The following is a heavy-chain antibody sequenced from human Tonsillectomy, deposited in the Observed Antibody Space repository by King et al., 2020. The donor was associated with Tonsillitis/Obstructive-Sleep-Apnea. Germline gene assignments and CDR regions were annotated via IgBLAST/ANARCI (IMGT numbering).Heavy chain of an antibody. V-gene: IGHV3-30*18. CDR3: AKEDDSSGWNYFDS. D-gene: IGHD6-19*01. Sequence: VQLVESGGGVVQPGRSLRLSCAASGFTFGSYGMHWVRQAPGKGLEWVAVISYDGSNKYYADSVKGRFTISRDNSKNTLYLQMNSLRAEDTAVHYCAKEDDSSGWNYFDSWGQGTQVTVSS. J-gene: IGHJ4*02. CDR2: ISYDGSNK. CDR1: GFTFGSYG.